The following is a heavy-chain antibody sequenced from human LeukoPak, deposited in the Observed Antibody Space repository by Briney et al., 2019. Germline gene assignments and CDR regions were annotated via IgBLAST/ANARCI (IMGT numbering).Heavy chain of an antibody. D-gene: IGHD3-9*01. V-gene: IGHV4-39*01. CDR3: ARQYYDILTGYYILDY. CDR1: GGSISSSSYY. J-gene: IGHJ4*02. Sequence: SETLSLTCTVSGGSISSSSYYWGWIRQPPGRGLEWIGSIYYSGSTYYNPSLKSRVTISVDTSKNQFSLKLSSVTAADTAVYYCARQYYDILTGYYILDYWGQGTLVTVSS. CDR2: IYYSGST.